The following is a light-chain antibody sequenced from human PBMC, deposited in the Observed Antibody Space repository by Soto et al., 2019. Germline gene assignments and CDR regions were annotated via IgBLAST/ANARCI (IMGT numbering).Light chain of an antibody. V-gene: IGKV1-5*03. CDR3: QQYNSYST. CDR2: KAS. J-gene: IGKJ2*01. CDR1: QSISNL. Sequence: DIQMTQSRSTLSASVGDRITITCRASQSISNLLAWYQQKPGKAPKLLIYKASTLESGVPSRISGSGSGTEFTLTISGLQPDDFATYYCQQYNSYSTFGQGTKLEMK.